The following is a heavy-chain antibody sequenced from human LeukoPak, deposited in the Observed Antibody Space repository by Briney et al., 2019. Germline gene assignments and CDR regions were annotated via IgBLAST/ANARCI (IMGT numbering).Heavy chain of an antibody. Sequence: GASVKVSCKASGGTFSSYAISWVRQAPGQGLEWMGRIIPIFGIANYAQKFQGRVTITADKSTSTAYMELSSLRSEDTAVYYCARSGYSYGSRHYYFDYSGQGTLVTVSS. J-gene: IGHJ4*02. CDR3: ARSGYSYGSRHYYFDY. V-gene: IGHV1-69*04. CDR1: GGTFSSYA. CDR2: IIPIFGIA. D-gene: IGHD5-18*01.